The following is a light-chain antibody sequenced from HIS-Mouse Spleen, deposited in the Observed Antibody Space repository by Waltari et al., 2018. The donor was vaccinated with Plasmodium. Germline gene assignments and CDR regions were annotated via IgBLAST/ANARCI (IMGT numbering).Light chain of an antibody. J-gene: IGLJ2*01. CDR1: SSNIGSNY. V-gene: IGLV1-47*01. Sequence: QSVLTQPPSASGTPGQRVTISCSGSSSNIGSNYVYWYQQLPGTAPKLLIYRNKRRPSGVPDRFSGSKSGTSASLAISGRRSEDEADYYCAAWDDSLSGVVFGGGTKLTVL. CDR2: RNK. CDR3: AAWDDSLSGVV.